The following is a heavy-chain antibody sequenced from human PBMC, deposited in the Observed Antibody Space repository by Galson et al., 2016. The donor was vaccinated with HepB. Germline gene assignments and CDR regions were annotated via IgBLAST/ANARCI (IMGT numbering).Heavy chain of an antibody. J-gene: IGHJ4*02. D-gene: IGHD6-6*01. CDR1: GFTFSDYY. CDR2: ISSFSSYT. Sequence: SLRLSCAASGFTFSDYYMTWIRQAPGKGLECISYISSFSSYTNYADSVKGRFTISRDNAENSLFLQMNSLRAEDTAVYYCATAGTGLAARKFDSWGQETLVTVSS. CDR3: ATAGTGLAARKFDS. V-gene: IGHV3-11*06.